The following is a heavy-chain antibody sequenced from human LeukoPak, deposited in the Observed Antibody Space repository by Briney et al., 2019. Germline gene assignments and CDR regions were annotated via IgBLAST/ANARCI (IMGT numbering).Heavy chain of an antibody. CDR3: ARARITIFGVVIKLFDY. D-gene: IGHD3-3*01. CDR1: GFTFSSYS. CDR2: ISSSSSTI. Sequence: PGGSLRLSCAASGFTFSSYSMNWVRQAPGKGLEWVSYISSSSSTIYYADSVKGRFTISRDNAKNSLYLQMNSLREEDTAVYYCARARITIFGVVIKLFDYWGQGTLVTVSS. V-gene: IGHV3-48*02. J-gene: IGHJ4*02.